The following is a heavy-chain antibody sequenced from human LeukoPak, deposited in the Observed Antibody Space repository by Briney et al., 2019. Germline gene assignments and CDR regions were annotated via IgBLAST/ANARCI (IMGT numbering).Heavy chain of an antibody. V-gene: IGHV3-21*01. D-gene: IGHD3-16*01. CDR3: ARDGLLGGVPYYFDY. J-gene: IGHJ4*02. Sequence: GGSLRLPCAASGFTFSSYSMNWGRQAPGKGLEWVSSISSSSSYIYYAGSVKGRFTISRDNAKNSLYLQMNSLRAEDTAVYYCARDGLLGGVPYYFDYWGQGTLVTVSS. CDR1: GFTFSSYS. CDR2: ISSSSSYI.